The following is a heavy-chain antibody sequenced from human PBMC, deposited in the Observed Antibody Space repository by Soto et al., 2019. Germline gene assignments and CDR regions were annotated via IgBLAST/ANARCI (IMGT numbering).Heavy chain of an antibody. D-gene: IGHD2-15*01. J-gene: IGHJ6*02. V-gene: IGHV1-58*01. Sequence: GASVQVSCTASGFTFPSSAVKWVRQARGQRLAWIGWIVVGSGNTNYAQKFQERVTITRDMSTSTAYMELSSLRSEDTAVYYCAATLKGYCSGGSCPRYYYGMDVWGRGTTVTVSS. CDR3: AATLKGYCSGGSCPRYYYGMDV. CDR2: IVVGSGNT. CDR1: GFTFPSSA.